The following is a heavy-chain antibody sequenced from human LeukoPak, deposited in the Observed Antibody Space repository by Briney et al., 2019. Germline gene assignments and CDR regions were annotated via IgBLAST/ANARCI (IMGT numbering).Heavy chain of an antibody. CDR2: IYYSGST. CDR3: AKREYSSSWNNWFDP. J-gene: IGHJ5*02. CDR1: GASISGSGYY. Sequence: SETLSLTCAVSGASISGSGYYWGWIRQPPGKGLEWIGNIYYSGSTYYNASLQSRVTISIDTSKNQFSLRLNSVTAADTAVYYCAKREYSSSWNNWFDPWGQGTLVTVSS. V-gene: IGHV4-39*07. D-gene: IGHD6-13*01.